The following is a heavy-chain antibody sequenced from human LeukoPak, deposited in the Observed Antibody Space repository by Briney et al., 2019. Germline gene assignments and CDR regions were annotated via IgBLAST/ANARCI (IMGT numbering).Heavy chain of an antibody. CDR1: GFTFSSYG. CDR3: AKDLRYFDWLLWGD. V-gene: IGHV3-23*01. D-gene: IGHD3-9*01. Sequence: PGGSLRLSCAASGFTFSSYGMSWVRQAPGKGLEWVSAISGSGGSTYYADSVKGRFTISRDNSKNTLYLQMNSLRAEDTAVYYCAKDLRYFDWLLWGDWGQGTLVTVSS. J-gene: IGHJ4*02. CDR2: ISGSGGST.